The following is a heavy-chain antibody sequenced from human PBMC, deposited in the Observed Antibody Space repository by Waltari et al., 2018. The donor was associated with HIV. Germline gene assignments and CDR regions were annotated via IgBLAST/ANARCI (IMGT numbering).Heavy chain of an antibody. CDR3: AGLWDSRPWGRDY. CDR1: GGSFSNYY. V-gene: IGHV4-34*01. J-gene: IGHJ4*02. Sequence: QVQLQQRGAGLLKPSETLSLTCAGYGGSFSNYYWRWSRPARGKGLGLIGGSNHSPSTNSNPSPTRRVPISVATSTTQFSLKLSSMTAAATVVYYYAGLWDSRPWGRDYWGQGTLVTVSS. D-gene: IGHD2-21*01. CDR2: SNHSPST.